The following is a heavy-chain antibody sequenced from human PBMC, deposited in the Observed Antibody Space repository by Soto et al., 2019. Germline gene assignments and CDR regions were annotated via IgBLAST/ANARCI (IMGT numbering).Heavy chain of an antibody. J-gene: IGHJ6*02. CDR1: CSTFTSYG. CDR3: ARGDTYGSGSYWYDYYYGMDG. D-gene: IGHD3-10*01. Sequence: ASVKVSFKPSCSTFTSYGISLVRQAPGQGLEWMGWISAYNGNTNYAQKLQGRVTMTTDTSTSTAYMELRSLRSDDTAVYYCARGDTYGSGSYWYDYYYGMDGWGQGTTVTVSS. V-gene: IGHV1-18*04. CDR2: ISAYNGNT.